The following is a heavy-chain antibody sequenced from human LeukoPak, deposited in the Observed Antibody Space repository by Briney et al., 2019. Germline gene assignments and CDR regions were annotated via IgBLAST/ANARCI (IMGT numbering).Heavy chain of an antibody. V-gene: IGHV4-34*01. Sequence: SETLSLTCTVSGGSISSYYWSWIRQPPGKGLEWIGEINHSGSTNYNPSLKSRVTISVDTSKNQFSLKLSSVTAADTAVYYCARADVLRYFDWFDGGHFDYWGQGTLVTVSS. CDR1: GGSISSYY. D-gene: IGHD3-9*01. CDR2: INHSGST. CDR3: ARADVLRYFDWFDGGHFDY. J-gene: IGHJ4*02.